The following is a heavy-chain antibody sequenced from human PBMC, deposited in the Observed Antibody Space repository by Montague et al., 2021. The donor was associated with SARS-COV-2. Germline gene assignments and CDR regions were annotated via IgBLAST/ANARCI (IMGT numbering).Heavy chain of an antibody. J-gene: IGHJ6*02. CDR3: VRFAYRLLFIASYYGMDV. D-gene: IGHD2-2*01. V-gene: IGHV4-4*07. Sequence: SETLSLTCTVSGDSISKYYWGWIRQPAGKGLEWIGRIYASGNTNYNPSLKSRVTMSVDTSKNQVSLKLSSVTAADTAVYYCVRFAYRLLFIASYYGMDVWGQGTTVTVSS. CDR1: GDSISKYY. CDR2: IYASGNT.